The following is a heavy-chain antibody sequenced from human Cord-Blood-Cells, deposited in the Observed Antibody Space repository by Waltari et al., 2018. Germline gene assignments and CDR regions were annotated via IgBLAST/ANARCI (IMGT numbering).Heavy chain of an antibody. CDR2: IYYSGST. J-gene: IGHJ6*02. CDR3: ARGLQKYYYYGMDV. CDR1: GGSISSYY. D-gene: IGHD4-4*01. V-gene: IGHV4-59*01. Sequence: QVQLQESGPGLVKPSETLSLTCTVSGGSISSYYWSWIRQPPGKGLEWIGYIYYSGSTNYNPSLKSRVTISVDTSKNQFTRKLSSVTAADTAVYYCARGLQKYYYYGMDVWGQGTTVTVSS.